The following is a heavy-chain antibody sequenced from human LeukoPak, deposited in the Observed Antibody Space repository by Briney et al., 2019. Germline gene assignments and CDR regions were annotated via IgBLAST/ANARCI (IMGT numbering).Heavy chain of an antibody. Sequence: SETLSLTFAVSGGSISSGGYSWSWIRQPPGKGLEWIGYIYHSGSTYYNPSLKSRVTISVDRSKNQFSLKLSSVTAADTAVYYCARALVYGYFDYWGQGTLVTVSS. CDR3: ARALVYGYFDY. D-gene: IGHD4-17*01. CDR2: IYHSGST. CDR1: GGSISSGGYS. J-gene: IGHJ4*02. V-gene: IGHV4-30-2*01.